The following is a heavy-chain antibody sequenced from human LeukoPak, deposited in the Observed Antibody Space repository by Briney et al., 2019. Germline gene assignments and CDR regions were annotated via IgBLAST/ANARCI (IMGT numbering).Heavy chain of an antibody. Sequence: ASVTVSFKASVYTFTVYYMHGVRQAPGQGGGGMGWINPNSGGTNFAHKFQGRVTITRDRASSTAYMELSRLRSDDTAVYYCAREGGDYASFGYYYYMDVWGKGTTVTVSS. D-gene: IGHD4-17*01. CDR1: VYTFTVYY. V-gene: IGHV1-2*02. J-gene: IGHJ6*03. CDR2: INPNSGGT. CDR3: AREGGDYASFGYYYYMDV.